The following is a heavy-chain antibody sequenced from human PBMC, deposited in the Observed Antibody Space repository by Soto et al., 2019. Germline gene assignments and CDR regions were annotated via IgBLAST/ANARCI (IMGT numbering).Heavy chain of an antibody. CDR1: GYSFYNSG. J-gene: IGHJ5*02. CDR3: SKNGTTWFAA. CDR2: ISVYSGYA. D-gene: IGHD1-1*01. Sequence: QVQLVQSGPELKKPGASVKVSCKTSGYSFYNSGISWVRQAPGQGLEWMGWISVYSGYAHYAQKFQGRVIVTADTFTSTSYMELRGLRSDDTAMYYCSKNGTTWFAAWGQGTLVTVSS. V-gene: IGHV1-18*01.